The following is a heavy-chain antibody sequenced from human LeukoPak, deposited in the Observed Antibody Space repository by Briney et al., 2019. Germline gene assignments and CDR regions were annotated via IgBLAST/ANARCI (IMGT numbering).Heavy chain of an antibody. D-gene: IGHD5-18*01. CDR2: INHSGST. J-gene: IGHJ6*03. Sequence: SETLSLTCTVSGGSISSSSYYWGWIRQPPGKGLEWIGEINHSGSTNYNPSLKSRVTISVDTSKNQFSLKLSSVTAADTAVYYCARGGYSYGSYYYYYYMDVWGKGTTVTVSS. CDR1: GGSISSSSYY. V-gene: IGHV4-39*07. CDR3: ARGGYSYGSYYYYYYMDV.